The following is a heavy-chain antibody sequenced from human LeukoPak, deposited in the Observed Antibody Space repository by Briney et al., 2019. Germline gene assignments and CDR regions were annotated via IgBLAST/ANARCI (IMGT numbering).Heavy chain of an antibody. V-gene: IGHV4-39*07. CDR1: GGSISSSSYY. J-gene: IGHJ6*03. CDR2: IYYSGST. D-gene: IGHD4-17*01. CDR3: ARDGATVTARSFGYYYYYMDV. Sequence: SETLSLTCTVSGGSISSSSYYWGWIRQPPGNGLEWIGSIYYSGSTYYNPSLKSRVTISVDTSKNQFSLKLSSVTAADTAVYYCARDGATVTARSFGYYYYYMDVWGKGTTVTISS.